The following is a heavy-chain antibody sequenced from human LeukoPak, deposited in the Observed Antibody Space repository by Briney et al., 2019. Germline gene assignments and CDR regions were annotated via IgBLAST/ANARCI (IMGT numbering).Heavy chain of an antibody. V-gene: IGHV1-2*02. CDR3: ARVWFGEFMAINFDY. D-gene: IGHD3-10*01. J-gene: IGHJ4*02. CDR2: INPKSGGT. Sequence: SSVKVSFKASGYTFTGYYMHWVRPAPGQGLEWMGWINPKSGGTNYAQKFQGRVTMTRDTSISTAYMELSRLRSDDTAVYYCARVWFGEFMAINFDYWGQGTLVSVSS. CDR1: GYTFTGYY.